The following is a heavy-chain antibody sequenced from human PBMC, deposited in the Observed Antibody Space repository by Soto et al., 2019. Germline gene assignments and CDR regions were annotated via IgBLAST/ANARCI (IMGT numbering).Heavy chain of an antibody. V-gene: IGHV3-30-3*01. D-gene: IGHD3-16*01. CDR1: GFTFSSYA. J-gene: IGHJ4*02. Sequence: QVQLVESGGGVVQPGRSLRLSCAASGFTFSSYAMHWVRQAPGKGLEWVAVISYDGSNKYYADPVKGRFTISRDNSKNTLYLQMNSLRAEDTAVYYCARDFLVGRVYDYVWGTFDYWGQGTLVTVSS. CDR3: ARDFLVGRVYDYVWGTFDY. CDR2: ISYDGSNK.